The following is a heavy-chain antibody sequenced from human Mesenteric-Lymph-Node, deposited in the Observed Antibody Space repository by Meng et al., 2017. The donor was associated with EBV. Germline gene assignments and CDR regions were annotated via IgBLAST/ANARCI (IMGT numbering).Heavy chain of an antibody. CDR1: GYTFTNHG. CDR2: INAYNGDT. V-gene: IGHV1-18*01. Sequence: ALLVQSGGELKKPGASVKVSCKASGYTFTNHGITRVRQAPGQGLEWMGWINAYNGDTNYAQTLQGRVTMTTDTSTSTAYMELRSLRSDDTAVYYCARVEVGITSGDYWGQGTLVTVSS. CDR3: ARVEVGITSGDY. D-gene: IGHD2-21*01. J-gene: IGHJ4*02.